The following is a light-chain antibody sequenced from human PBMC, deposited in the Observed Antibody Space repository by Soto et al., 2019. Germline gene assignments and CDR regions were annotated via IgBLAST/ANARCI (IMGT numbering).Light chain of an antibody. Sequence: EIVMTQSPVTLSVSPGERATLSCRASQSVGSNLAWYQQKPGQAPRLLIYGASTRATGIPARFSGSGSGTEFTLTISSLQSEDFAVYYCQQYKNWYTFGQGTKLEIK. V-gene: IGKV3-15*01. CDR2: GAS. J-gene: IGKJ2*01. CDR3: QQYKNWYT. CDR1: QSVGSN.